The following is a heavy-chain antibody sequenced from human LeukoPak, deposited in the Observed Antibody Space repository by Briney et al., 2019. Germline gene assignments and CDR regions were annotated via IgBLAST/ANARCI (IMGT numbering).Heavy chain of an antibody. Sequence: SETLSLTCAVSGDSISSGGYSWSWIRQPPGKGLEWIGYIYYSGSTYYNPSLKSRVTMSVDTSENQFSLRLNTVTAADTAVYYCARDGRGGATPFDYWGQGTLVTVSS. V-gene: IGHV4-30-4*07. CDR3: ARDGRGGATPFDY. J-gene: IGHJ4*02. D-gene: IGHD1-26*01. CDR2: IYYSGST. CDR1: GDSISSGGYS.